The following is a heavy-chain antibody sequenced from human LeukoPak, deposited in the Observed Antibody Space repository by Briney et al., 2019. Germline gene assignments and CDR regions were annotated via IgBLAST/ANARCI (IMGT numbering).Heavy chain of an antibody. J-gene: IGHJ4*02. CDR2: VYYTGVT. CDR3: ARGAGRDGGY. V-gene: IGHV4-59*01. Sequence: SETLSLTCNVSGASMTSSYWSWIRQPPGKGLEWIAYVYYTGVTNYNPSLKGRVIISLDTARNQLSLKLCSVTAADTAVYYCARGAGRDGGYWGQGTLVTVSS. D-gene: IGHD5-24*01. CDR1: GASMTSSY.